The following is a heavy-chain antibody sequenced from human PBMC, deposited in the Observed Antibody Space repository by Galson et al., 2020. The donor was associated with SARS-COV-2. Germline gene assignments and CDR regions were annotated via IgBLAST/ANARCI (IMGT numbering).Heavy chain of an antibody. CDR1: GFTFGDYA. CDR2: IRSKAYGGTT. CDR3: TRQDFWSGFYFDY. D-gene: IGHD3-3*01. J-gene: IGHJ4*02. V-gene: IGHV3-49*03. Sequence: GGSLRLSCTASGFTFGDYAMSWFRQAPGKGLEWVGFIRSKAYGGTTEYAASVKGRFTISRDDSKSIAYLQMNSLKTEDTAVYYCTRQDFWSGFYFDYWGQGILVTVSS.